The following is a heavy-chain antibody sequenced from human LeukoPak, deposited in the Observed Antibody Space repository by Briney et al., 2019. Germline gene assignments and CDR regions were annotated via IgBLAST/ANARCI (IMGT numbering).Heavy chain of an antibody. V-gene: IGHV1-69*01. J-gene: IGHJ4*02. CDR2: IIPIFGTG. D-gene: IGHD3-16*02. CDR3: ALTLDYDYVWGSYRRFDY. Sequence: SVKVSCKASGGTFSSYAISWVRQAPGQGLEWMGGIIPIFGTGNYAQKFQGRVTITADESTSTAYMELSSLRSEDTAVYYCALTLDYDYVWGSYRRFDYWGQGTLVTVSS. CDR1: GGTFSSYA.